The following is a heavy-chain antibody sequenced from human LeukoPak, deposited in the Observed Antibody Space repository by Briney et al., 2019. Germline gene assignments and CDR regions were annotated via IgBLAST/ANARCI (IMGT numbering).Heavy chain of an antibody. CDR3: ATHPGIAATDY. Sequence: QTGGSLRLSCAASGFTFDDYAMHWVRQAPGKGLEWVSGISWNSGSIGYADSVKGRFTNSRDNAKNSLYLQMNSLRAEDTALYYCATHPGIAATDYWGQGTLVTVSS. J-gene: IGHJ4*02. V-gene: IGHV3-9*01. CDR2: ISWNSGSI. D-gene: IGHD6-13*01. CDR1: GFTFDDYA.